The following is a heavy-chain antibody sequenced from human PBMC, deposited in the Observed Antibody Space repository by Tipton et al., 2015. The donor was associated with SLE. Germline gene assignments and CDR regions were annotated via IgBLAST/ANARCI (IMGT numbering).Heavy chain of an antibody. CDR3: ARPGYYRSGWYYFDF. CDR1: GFTFSDYY. Sequence: SLRLSCAASGFTFSDYYMSWIRQAPGKGLEWISYISHSAGTIDYADSMKGRFTISRDNAKNSLYLQMNSLRAEDTAVYYCARPGYYRSGWYYFDFWGQGTLVTVSS. CDR2: ISHSAGTI. J-gene: IGHJ4*02. D-gene: IGHD6-19*01. V-gene: IGHV3-11*01.